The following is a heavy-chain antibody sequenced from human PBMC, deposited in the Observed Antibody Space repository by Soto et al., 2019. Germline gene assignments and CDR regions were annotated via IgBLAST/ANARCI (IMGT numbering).Heavy chain of an antibody. CDR1: GGTFSSYA. J-gene: IGHJ4*02. CDR2: IIPIFGTA. Sequence: ASVKVSCKASGGTFSSYAISWVRQAPGQGLEWMGGIIPIFGTANYAQKFQGRVTITADESTSTAYMELSSLRSEDTAVYYCARAPPEMATSYYFDYWGQGTLVTVSS. CDR3: ARAPPEMATSYYFDY. V-gene: IGHV1-69*13. D-gene: IGHD5-12*01.